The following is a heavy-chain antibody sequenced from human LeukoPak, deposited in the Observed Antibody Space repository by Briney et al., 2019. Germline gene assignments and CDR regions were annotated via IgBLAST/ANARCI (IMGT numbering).Heavy chain of an antibody. CDR1: GFTVSSNY. D-gene: IGHD3-10*01. CDR3: ARDLITMVRGVLYYYYGMDV. V-gene: IGHV3-66*01. CDR2: IYSGGST. Sequence: PGGSLRLSCAASGFTVSSNYMSWVRQAPGKGLEWVSVIYSGGSTYYADSVKGRFTISRDNSKNTLYLQMNSLRAEDTAVYYCARDLITMVRGVLYYYYGMDVWGQGTTVTVSS. J-gene: IGHJ6*02.